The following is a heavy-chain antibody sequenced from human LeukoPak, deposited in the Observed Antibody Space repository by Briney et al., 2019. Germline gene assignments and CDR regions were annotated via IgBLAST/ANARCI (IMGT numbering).Heavy chain of an antibody. J-gene: IGHJ6*03. Sequence: PGGSLRLSCAASGFTFSSYSMNWVRQAAGKGLEWVSSISSSSSYIYYADSVKGRFTISRDNAKNSLYLQMNSLRAEDTAVYYCARYSSSWSSYYYYYMDVWGKGTTVTVSS. D-gene: IGHD6-13*01. V-gene: IGHV3-21*01. CDR1: GFTFSSYS. CDR3: ARYSSSWSSYYYYYMDV. CDR2: ISSSSSYI.